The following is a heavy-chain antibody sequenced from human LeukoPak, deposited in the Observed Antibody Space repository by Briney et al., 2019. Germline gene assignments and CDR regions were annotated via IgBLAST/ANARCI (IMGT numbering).Heavy chain of an antibody. CDR2: INHSGST. CDR3: AREYDFWSGYSHRHFDY. Sequence: SETLSLTCAVYGGSFSGYYWNWIRQPPGKGLEWIGEINHSGSTNSNPSLRSRVTISLDTSKNQFSLKLSSVTAADTAVYYCAREYDFWSGYSHRHFDYWGQGTLVTVSS. D-gene: IGHD3-3*01. V-gene: IGHV4-34*01. CDR1: GGSFSGYY. J-gene: IGHJ4*02.